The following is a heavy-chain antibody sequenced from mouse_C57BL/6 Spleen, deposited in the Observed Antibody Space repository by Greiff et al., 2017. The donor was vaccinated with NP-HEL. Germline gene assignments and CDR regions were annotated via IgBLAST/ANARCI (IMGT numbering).Heavy chain of an antibody. CDR2: IWTGGGT. CDR1: GFSLTSYA. J-gene: IGHJ2*01. D-gene: IGHD2-1*01. Sequence: QVQLKESGPGLVAPSQSLSITCTVSGFSLTSYAISWVRQPPGKGLEWLGLIWTGGGTNYNSALKSRLSISKDNSKSQVFLKMNSLQTDDTARYYCARNSLYGNYFDYWGQGTTLTVSS. V-gene: IGHV2-9-1*01. CDR3: ARNSLYGNYFDY.